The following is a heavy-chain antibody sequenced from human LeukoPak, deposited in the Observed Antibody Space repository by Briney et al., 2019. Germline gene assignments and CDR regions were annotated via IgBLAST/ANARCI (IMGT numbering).Heavy chain of an antibody. J-gene: IGHJ4*02. CDR1: GFTFSSYA. CDR2: ISYDGSNK. CDR3: AREGPIVVVPAAMGDLAQAATLGY. V-gene: IGHV3-30-3*01. D-gene: IGHD2-2*01. Sequence: GGSLRLSCAVSGFTFSSYAMHWVRQAPGKGLEWVAVISYDGSNKYYADSVKGRFTISRDNSKNTLYLQMNSLRAEDTAVYYCAREGPIVVVPAAMGDLAQAATLGYWGQGTLVTVSS.